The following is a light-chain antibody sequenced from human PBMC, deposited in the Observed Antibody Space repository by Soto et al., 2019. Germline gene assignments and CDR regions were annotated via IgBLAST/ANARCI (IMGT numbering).Light chain of an antibody. V-gene: IGLV2-23*01. Sequence: QSVLTQPASVSGSPGQSITVSCTGTNTDVGTYNLVSWYQQHPGKAPRLIIYEATKRPSVVSDRFSGSKSGNTASLTISRLQTEDEADYYCCSYAGSRTFMFGGGTKLTVL. J-gene: IGLJ3*02. CDR3: CSYAGSRTFM. CDR1: NTDVGTYNL. CDR2: EAT.